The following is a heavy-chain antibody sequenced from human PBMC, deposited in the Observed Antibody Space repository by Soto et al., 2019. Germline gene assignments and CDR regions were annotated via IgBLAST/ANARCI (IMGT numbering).Heavy chain of an antibody. CDR2: IYASGST. J-gene: IGHJ3*02. Sequence: QVQLQESGPGLVKPSETLSLTCSVSGGFMNNNYWSWFRQPAGKGLEWIGRIYASGSTNYNPSLKSRVTMSVDTSKNQFSLKLSSVTAADTAVYYCASTGLTTVTRDAFDIWGQGTMVTVSS. D-gene: IGHD4-17*01. CDR1: GGFMNNNY. V-gene: IGHV4-4*07. CDR3: ASTGLTTVTRDAFDI.